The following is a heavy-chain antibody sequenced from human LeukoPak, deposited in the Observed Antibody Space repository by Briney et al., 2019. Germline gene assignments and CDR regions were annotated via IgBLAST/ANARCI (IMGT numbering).Heavy chain of an antibody. J-gene: IGHJ4*02. D-gene: IGHD6-19*01. CDR1: GFTFSSYA. Sequence: GGSLRLSCAASGFTFSSYAMSWVRQAPGKGLEWVSAISGGGDSTYYADSVKGRFTISRDNSKNTLYLQMNSLRAEDTAEYYCAKDQKGFTSDDLDCWGQGTLVTVSS. CDR2: ISGGGDST. V-gene: IGHV3-23*01. CDR3: AKDQKGFTSDDLDC.